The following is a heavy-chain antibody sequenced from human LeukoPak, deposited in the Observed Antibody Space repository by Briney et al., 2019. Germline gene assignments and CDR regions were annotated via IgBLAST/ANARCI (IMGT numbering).Heavy chain of an antibody. CDR2: INHSGST. V-gene: IGHV4-34*01. CDR1: GGSFSGYY. D-gene: IGHD3-3*01. J-gene: IGHJ3*02. Sequence: PSETLSLTCAVYGGSFSGYYWSWIRQPPGKGLEWIGEINHSGSTNYNPSLKSRVTISVDTSKNQFSPKLSSVTAADTAVYYCARGRVVITIFGVVISHDAFDIWGQGTMVTVSS. CDR3: ARGRVVITIFGVVISHDAFDI.